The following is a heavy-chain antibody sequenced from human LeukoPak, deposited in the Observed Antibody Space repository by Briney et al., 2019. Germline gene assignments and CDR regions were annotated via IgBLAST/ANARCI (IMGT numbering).Heavy chain of an antibody. CDR3: ARAPTVTAESAFGY. Sequence: QSGGSLRLSCVASGYTFSNYAMHWVRQTPGKGLEYVSGINSNGGSTQYASSVKGRFTFSRDNSKDTLYLQMGSLRSEDMAVYYCARAPTVTAESAFGYWGQGTLVTVSS. CDR1: GYTFSNYA. V-gene: IGHV3-64*01. D-gene: IGHD4-17*01. J-gene: IGHJ4*02. CDR2: INSNGGST.